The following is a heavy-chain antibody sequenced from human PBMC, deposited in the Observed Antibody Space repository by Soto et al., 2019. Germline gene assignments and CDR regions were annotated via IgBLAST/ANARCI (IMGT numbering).Heavy chain of an antibody. D-gene: IGHD2-2*01. J-gene: IGHJ4*02. CDR3: ARDSCRNTSCAANY. CDR1: EFTFSTYS. V-gene: IGHV3-48*02. CDR2: ISSTGSNI. Sequence: EVQLVESGGGLVQPGGSLRLSCAASEFTFSTYSMNWVRQAPGKGLEWISYISSTGSNIYYADSVKGRFTNSRDNARNSLYLQMNSLRDEDTAVYYCARDSCRNTSCAANYWGQGTLVTVSS.